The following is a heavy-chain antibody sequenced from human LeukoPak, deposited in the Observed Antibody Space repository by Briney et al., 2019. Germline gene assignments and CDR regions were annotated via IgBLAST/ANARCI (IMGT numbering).Heavy chain of an antibody. CDR3: ARESITGDRDFDY. Sequence: PGGSLRLSCVASGSTFSAYSMNWVRQAPGRGLEWLSYISSGSRTIYYADSVKGRFTIFRDNAQNSLFFQMNSLRVDDTAVYYCARESITGDRDFDYWGQGTLITVSS. D-gene: IGHD7-27*01. CDR2: ISSGSRTI. CDR1: GSTFSAYS. J-gene: IGHJ4*02. V-gene: IGHV3-48*01.